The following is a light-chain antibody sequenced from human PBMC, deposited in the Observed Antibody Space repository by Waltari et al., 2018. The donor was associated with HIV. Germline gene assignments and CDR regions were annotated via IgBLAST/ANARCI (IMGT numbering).Light chain of an antibody. CDR2: STY. Sequence: QTVVTQEPSFSVSPGGTVTLTCALNSDSVSINYYPGWFQQTPGQAPGTLISSTYSRSSGVPDRFSGSILGNKAALTITGAQADDDSVYFCALYMTGAKWVFGGGTKLTVL. CDR1: SDSVSINYY. J-gene: IGLJ3*02. CDR3: ALYMTGAKWV. V-gene: IGLV8-61*01.